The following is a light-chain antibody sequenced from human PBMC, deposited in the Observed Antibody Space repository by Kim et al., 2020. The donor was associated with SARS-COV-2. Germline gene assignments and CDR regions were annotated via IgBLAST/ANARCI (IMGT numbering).Light chain of an antibody. CDR2: AAS. J-gene: IGKJ5*01. Sequence: DVQMTQSPSSVSASVGARVTITCRASQGIASLLAWYQQKPGKAPKLLIYAASALQDGVPSRFSGSGSGTEFTLTISSLQPEDFATYFCEHSNDFPITFFPGARLEIK. CDR3: EHSNDFPIT. CDR1: QGIASL. V-gene: IGKV1-12*01.